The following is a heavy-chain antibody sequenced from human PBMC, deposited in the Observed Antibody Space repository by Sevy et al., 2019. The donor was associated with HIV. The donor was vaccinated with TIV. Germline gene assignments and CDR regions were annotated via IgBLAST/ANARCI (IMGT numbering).Heavy chain of an antibody. CDR1: GYTFTSYT. CDR3: ARDTREKSFDY. CDR2: INTYNGNT. Sequence: ASVKVSCKAFGYTFTSYTISWVRQAPGQGLEWMGWINTYNGNTNRAHKVQGRVTLTTDTTSTAYLELRSLRYDDTAVNYCARDTREKSFDYWGQGTVVTVSS. J-gene: IGHJ4*02. V-gene: IGHV1-18*01.